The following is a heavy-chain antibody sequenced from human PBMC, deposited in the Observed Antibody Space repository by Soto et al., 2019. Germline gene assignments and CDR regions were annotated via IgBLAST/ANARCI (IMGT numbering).Heavy chain of an antibody. V-gene: IGHV3-30-3*01. CDR3: ASGRRLTMTGSEFYYRLDL. J-gene: IGHJ6*02. CDR1: GFSLTSFA. D-gene: IGHD3-10*01. CDR2: ISSDGSNK. Sequence: HLVESGGGVVQPGRSLRLSCTASGFSLTSFAVHWVRQAPGKGLEWVAVISSDGSNKYYIESVKGRFNISRDNFKNAMYRVIDNLRIEDTAVYYCASGRRLTMTGSEFYYRLDLWGQGTTVSVSS.